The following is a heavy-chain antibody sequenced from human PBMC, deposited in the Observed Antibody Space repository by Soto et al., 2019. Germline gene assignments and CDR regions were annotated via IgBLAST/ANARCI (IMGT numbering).Heavy chain of an antibody. CDR3: AGGQFGDYGRRAYYFDY. D-gene: IGHD3-10*01. CDR2: INAGNGNT. V-gene: IGHV1-3*01. J-gene: IGHJ4*02. CDR1: GYTFTSYA. Sequence: ASVKVSCKASGYTFTSYAMHWVRQAPGQRLEWMGWINAGNGNTKYSQKFQGRVTITRDTSASTAYMELSSLRSEDTAVYYCAGGQFGDYGRRAYYFDYWGQGTLVTVSS.